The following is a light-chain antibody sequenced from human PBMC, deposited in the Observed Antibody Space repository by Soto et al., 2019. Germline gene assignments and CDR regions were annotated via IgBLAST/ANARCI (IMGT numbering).Light chain of an antibody. Sequence: QSALTQPPSASGSPGQSVTISCTGTSSDVGGYNYVSWYQQHPDKAPKVMIYEVNRRPSGVPDRFSGSKSGNTASLTVSGVQAADAADYYCSSYAGSNNLVFGGGTKLTVL. J-gene: IGLJ2*01. CDR3: SSYAGSNNLV. V-gene: IGLV2-8*01. CDR2: EVN. CDR1: SSDVGGYNY.